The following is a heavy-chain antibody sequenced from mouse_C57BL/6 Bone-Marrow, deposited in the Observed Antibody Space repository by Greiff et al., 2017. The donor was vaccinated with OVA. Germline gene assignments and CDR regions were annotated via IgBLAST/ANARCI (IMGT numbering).Heavy chain of an antibody. CDR3: TFYYYGSRPAY. Sequence: VQLQQSGAELVRPGASVKLSCTASGFNIKDDYMHWVKQRPEQGLEWIGWIDPENGDTEYASKFQGKATITADTSSNTAYLQLSSLTSEDTAVYYCTFYYYGSRPAYWGQGTLVTVSA. V-gene: IGHV14-4*01. CDR2: IDPENGDT. J-gene: IGHJ3*01. D-gene: IGHD1-1*01. CDR1: GFNIKDDY.